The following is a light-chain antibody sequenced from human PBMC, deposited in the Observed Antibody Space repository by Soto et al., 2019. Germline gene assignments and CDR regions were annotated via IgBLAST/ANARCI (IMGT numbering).Light chain of an antibody. CDR2: GAS. V-gene: IGKV3-20*01. CDR1: QSVSSTY. J-gene: IGKJ4*01. CDR3: QHYGSLVLT. Sequence: EIVLPQSPGTLSLSPGARATLSCRASQSVSSTYLAWYQQKPGQAPRLLIYGASSRATGIPDRFSGSGSGTDFTLTIRRLEPDDFAVDDCQHYGSLVLTVGGGTKVEIK.